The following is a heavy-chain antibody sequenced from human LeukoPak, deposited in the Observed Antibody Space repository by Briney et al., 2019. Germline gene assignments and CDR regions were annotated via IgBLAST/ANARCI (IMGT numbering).Heavy chain of an antibody. J-gene: IGHJ4*02. D-gene: IGHD2-15*01. Sequence: GGSLRLSCAASGFTFSSYAMTWVRQAPGKGLEWVSSITGGGDTTYYADSVGGRFAISRDNSKNTLSLQTSSLRAEDTAVYYCAKQRSEVVVAATNYWGQGTLVTVSS. CDR2: ITGGGDTT. CDR1: GFTFSSYA. CDR3: AKQRSEVVVAATNY. V-gene: IGHV3-23*01.